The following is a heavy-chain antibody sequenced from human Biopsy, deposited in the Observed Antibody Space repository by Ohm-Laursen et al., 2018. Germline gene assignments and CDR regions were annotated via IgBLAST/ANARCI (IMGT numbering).Heavy chain of an antibody. J-gene: IGHJ4*02. CDR1: GFSFDNYA. D-gene: IGHD2-2*02. Sequence: SLRLSCSASGFSFDNYAMNWVRQAPGKGLEWVSTISGSGGSTYYADSVKGRFTISRDASKNTLDLLMNSLRAEDTAMYYCAKGGYCTTTSCYMDVDYWGQGTLVTVSS. V-gene: IGHV3-23*01. CDR3: AKGGYCTTTSCYMDVDY. CDR2: ISGSGGST.